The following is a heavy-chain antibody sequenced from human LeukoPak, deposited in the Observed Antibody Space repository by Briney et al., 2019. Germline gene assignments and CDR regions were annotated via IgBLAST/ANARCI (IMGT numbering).Heavy chain of an antibody. Sequence: GGSLRLSCAASGFTFSSYSMNWVRQAPGKGLEWVSSISSSSSYIYYADSVKGRFTISRDNATNSLYLQMNSLRAEDTAVYYCARESNTYYDILTGYFDAFDIWGQGTMVTVSS. D-gene: IGHD3-9*01. J-gene: IGHJ3*02. CDR1: GFTFSSYS. V-gene: IGHV3-21*01. CDR3: ARESNTYYDILTGYFDAFDI. CDR2: ISSSSSYI.